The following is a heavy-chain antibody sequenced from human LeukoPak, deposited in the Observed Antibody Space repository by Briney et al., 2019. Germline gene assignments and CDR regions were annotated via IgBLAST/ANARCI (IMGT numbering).Heavy chain of an antibody. J-gene: IGHJ4*02. CDR1: GGTFSSYA. CDR2: IIPIFGTA. V-gene: IGHV1-69*06. Sequence: ASVKVSCKASGGTFSSYAISWVRQAPGQGLEWMGGIIPIFGTANYAQKFQGRVTITADKSTSTAYMELSSLRSEDTAVYYCARDHEAGSYYDYWGQGTLVTVSS. D-gene: IGHD3-10*01. CDR3: ARDHEAGSYYDY.